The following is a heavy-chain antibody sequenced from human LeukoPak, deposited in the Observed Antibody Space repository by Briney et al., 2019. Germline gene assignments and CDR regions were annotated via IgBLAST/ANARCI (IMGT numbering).Heavy chain of an antibody. J-gene: IGHJ5*02. V-gene: IGHV1-18*01. CDR3: ARAPRGDVVVPDASTFDP. D-gene: IGHD2-2*01. CDR2: ISTYNADT. Sequence: ASVKVSCKASGYTFTSYGISWVRQAPGQGLEWMGWISTYNADTDYAQKFQGRVTMTTETSTSTAYMELRSLRSDDTAVYYCARAPRGDVVVPDASTFDPWGQGTLVTVSS. CDR1: GYTFTSYG.